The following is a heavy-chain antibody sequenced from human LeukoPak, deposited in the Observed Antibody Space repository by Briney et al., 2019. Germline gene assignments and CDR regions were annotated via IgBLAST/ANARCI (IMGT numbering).Heavy chain of an antibody. J-gene: IGHJ6*03. CDR3: AKDCCSGWYYYYMDV. D-gene: IGHD6-19*01. CDR2: IIPMFGTA. V-gene: IGHV1-69*06. Sequence: SVKVSCKASGGTFSSYEISWVRQAPGQGLEWMGGIIPMFGTAKYAQKFQGRVTITADKSTSTAYMELSSLRSEDTAVYYCAKDCCSGWYYYYMDVWGKGTTVTISS. CDR1: GGTFSSYE.